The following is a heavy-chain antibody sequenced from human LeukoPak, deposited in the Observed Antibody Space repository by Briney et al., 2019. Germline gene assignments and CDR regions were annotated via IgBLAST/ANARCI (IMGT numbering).Heavy chain of an antibody. V-gene: IGHV4-61*01. CDR3: ARERAVVMVYAYNWFDP. J-gene: IGHJ5*02. CDR2: IYYSGST. D-gene: IGHD2-8*01. CDR1: GGSVSSGSYY. Sequence: KTSETLSLTCTVSGGSVSSGSYYWSWIRQPPGKGLEWIGYIYYSGSTNYNPSLKSRVTISVDTSKNQFSLKLSSVTAADTAVYYCARERAVVMVYAYNWFDPWGQGTLVTVSS.